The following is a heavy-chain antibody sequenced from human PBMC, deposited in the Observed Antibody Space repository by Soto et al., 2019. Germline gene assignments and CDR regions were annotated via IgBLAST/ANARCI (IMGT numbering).Heavy chain of an antibody. CDR1: GFTFNYAW. CDR2: IKSKIDGETT. J-gene: IGHJ4*02. D-gene: IGHD3-10*01. V-gene: IGHV3-15*07. CDR3: NTDPGAVKGY. Sequence: PGGSLRLSCAASGFTFNYAWMNWVRQAPGKGLEWVGRIKSKIDGETTDYAAPVKGRFTISRDDSTNTLYLQMNSLKTEDTGVYDCNTDPGAVKGYWGQGTLVPVSS.